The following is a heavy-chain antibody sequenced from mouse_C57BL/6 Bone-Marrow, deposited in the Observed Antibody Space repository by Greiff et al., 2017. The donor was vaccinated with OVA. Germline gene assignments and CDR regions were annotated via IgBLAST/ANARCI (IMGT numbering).Heavy chain of an antibody. CDR2: ISDGGSYT. D-gene: IGHD1-1*01. CDR3: ARGGVTTVVATDFDY. J-gene: IGHJ2*01. CDR1: GFTFSSYA. V-gene: IGHV5-4*03. Sequence: EVKLVESGGGLVKPGGSLKLSCAASGFTFSSYAMSWVRQTPEKRLEWVATISDGGSYTYYPDNVKGRFTISRDNAKNNLYLQMSHLKSEDTAMYYCARGGVTTVVATDFDYWGKGTTLTVSS.